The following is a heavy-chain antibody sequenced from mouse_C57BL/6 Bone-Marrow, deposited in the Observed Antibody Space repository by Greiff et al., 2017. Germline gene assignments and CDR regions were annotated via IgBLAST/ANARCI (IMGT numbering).Heavy chain of an antibody. J-gene: IGHJ2*01. CDR1: GFTFSSYA. CDR2: ISDGGSYT. CDR3: ASTFYFDY. Sequence: DVKLVESGGGLVKPGGSLKLSCAASGFTFSSYAMSWVRQTPEKRLEWVATISDGGSYTYYPDNVKGRFTISRDNAKNNLYLQMSHLKSEDTAMYYCASTFYFDYWGQGTTLTGSS. V-gene: IGHV5-4*03.